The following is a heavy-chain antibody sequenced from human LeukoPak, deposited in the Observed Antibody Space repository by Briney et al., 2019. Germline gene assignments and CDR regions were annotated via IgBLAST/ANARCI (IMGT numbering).Heavy chain of an antibody. V-gene: IGHV4-59*08. CDR2: IYDSGTT. Sequence: SETLSLTCTVSGASISSYYWSWIRQPPGKGLEWIGCIYDSGTTYYNPSLKSRVTISMDTSKNQLSLKLSSVTAADTAVYYCARLGSTGYSYGWDYYYGMDVWGQGTTVTVSS. CDR3: ARLGSTGYSYGWDYYYGMDV. CDR1: GASISSYY. J-gene: IGHJ6*02. D-gene: IGHD5-18*01.